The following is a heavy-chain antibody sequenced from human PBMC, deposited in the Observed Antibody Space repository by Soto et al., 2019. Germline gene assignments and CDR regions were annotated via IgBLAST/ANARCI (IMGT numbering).Heavy chain of an antibody. CDR1: GASIKSGNNF. CDR2: IYYDGGT. D-gene: IGHD4-17*01. J-gene: IGHJ4*02. CDR3: AGHDYRDYVDRCDY. Sequence: PSETLSLTCSVSGASIKSGNNFWSWIRQRPGKGLEWIGYIYYDGGTYYNPSLKSRVTLSVDTFRNQFSLKVTSVTAADTAIYFCAGHDYRDYVDRCDYWGPGTLGTLSS. V-gene: IGHV4-30-4*03.